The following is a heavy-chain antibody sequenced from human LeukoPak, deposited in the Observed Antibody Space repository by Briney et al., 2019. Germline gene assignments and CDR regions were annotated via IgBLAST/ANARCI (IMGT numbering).Heavy chain of an antibody. J-gene: IGHJ5*02. CDR3: ARTYCGGDCYSSRGWFDP. CDR1: GGTFSSYA. Sequence: SVKVSCKASGGTFSSYAISWVRQAPGHGLEWMGGIIPIFATANYAQRFQGKVTFTADKSTSTAYMELSSLRSEDTAVYYCARTYCGGDCYSSRGWFDPWGQGTLVTVSS. CDR2: IIPIFATA. V-gene: IGHV1-69*06. D-gene: IGHD2-21*02.